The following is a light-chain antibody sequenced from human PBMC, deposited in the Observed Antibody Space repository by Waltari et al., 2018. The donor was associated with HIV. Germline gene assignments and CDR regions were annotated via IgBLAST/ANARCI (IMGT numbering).Light chain of an antibody. V-gene: IGLV2-14*01. J-gene: IGLJ2*01. CDR3: ASYTSISTVV. CDR2: EVS. Sequence: QSALTQPASVSGSPGQSITISCTGTSSDVGRYNYVSWYQQHADKAPKLILYEVSHRPSGLSNRFSGAKSGNTASLTISGLQPEDEADYYCASYTSISTVVFGGGTKVTVL. CDR1: SSDVGRYNY.